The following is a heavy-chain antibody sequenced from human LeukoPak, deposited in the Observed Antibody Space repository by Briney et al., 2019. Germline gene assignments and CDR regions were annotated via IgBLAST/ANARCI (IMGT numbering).Heavy chain of an antibody. CDR2: IGTTTSTI. Sequence: PGGSLRLSCAASGFTFSSYGMNWVRQAPGEGLEWVSYIGTTTSTIYYADSVKGRFTIYRDSAKNSLYLQMNSLRDEDTAVYYCARHDYGGNSGDYWGQGTLVTVSS. CDR3: ARHDYGGNSGDY. D-gene: IGHD4-23*01. V-gene: IGHV3-48*02. J-gene: IGHJ4*02. CDR1: GFTFSSYG.